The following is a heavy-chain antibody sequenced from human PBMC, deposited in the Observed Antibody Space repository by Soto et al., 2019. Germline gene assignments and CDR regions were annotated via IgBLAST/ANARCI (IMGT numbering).Heavy chain of an antibody. V-gene: IGHV3-23*01. D-gene: IGHD1-1*01. CDR1: GFTFSNYA. Sequence: GSLRLSCAASGFTFSNYAMSWVRQAPGKGLEWVSAISEGGGSTYYADSGKGRFTISRDNSKNTLYLQTNSLRAEDTAVYYCAKRTTDWYNHFDSWGQGTLVTV. J-gene: IGHJ4*02. CDR3: AKRTTDWYNHFDS. CDR2: ISEGGGST.